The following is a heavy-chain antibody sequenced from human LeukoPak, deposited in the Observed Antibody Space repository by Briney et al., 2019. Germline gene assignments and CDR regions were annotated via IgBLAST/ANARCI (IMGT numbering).Heavy chain of an antibody. CDR2: ISSSSSYI. CDR3: ARPVVVVAAMAFDI. CDR1: GFTFSSYE. D-gene: IGHD2-15*01. J-gene: IGHJ3*02. Sequence: GGSLRLSCAASGFTFSSYEMNWVRQAPGKGLEWVSSISSSSSYIYYADSVKGRFTISRDNAKNSLYLQMNSLRAEDTAVYYCARPVVVVAAMAFDIWGQGTMVTVSS. V-gene: IGHV3-21*01.